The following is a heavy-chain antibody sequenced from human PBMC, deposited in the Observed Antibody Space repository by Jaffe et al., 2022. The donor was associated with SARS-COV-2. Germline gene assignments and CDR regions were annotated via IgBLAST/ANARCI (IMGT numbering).Heavy chain of an antibody. J-gene: IGHJ5*02. Sequence: QVQLQQWGAGLLMPSETLSLICAVYDGSFSGQYWSWIRQPPGKGLEWIGVISHSGSTNYNPSLKSRVTISIDTSKNQFSLKLSSVTAADTAVYYCAKGGNTVFDPWGQGTLVTVSS. CDR1: DGSFSGQY. CDR3: AKGGNTVFDP. D-gene: IGHD4-17*01. V-gene: IGHV4-34*01. CDR2: ISHSGST.